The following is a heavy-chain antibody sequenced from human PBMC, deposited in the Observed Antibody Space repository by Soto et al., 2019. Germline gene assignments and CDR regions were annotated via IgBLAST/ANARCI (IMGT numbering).Heavy chain of an antibody. CDR2: IDYSGKT. J-gene: IGHJ4*02. CDR3: ARDLSSGYDFYYFDY. Sequence: SEALSLTCSVTGCLIRIGYYWGWVRQTPGKGLEWLGGIDYSGKTYKNPSLKSRVSASVDLSQNQFSLNLRSVTAADTAVYFCARDLSSGYDFYYFDYWGQVTPVPAS. V-gene: IGHV4-38-2*02. D-gene: IGHD3-22*01. CDR1: GCLIRIGYY.